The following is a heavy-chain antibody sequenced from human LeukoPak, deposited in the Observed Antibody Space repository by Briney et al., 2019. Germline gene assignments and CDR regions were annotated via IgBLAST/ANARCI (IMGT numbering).Heavy chain of an antibody. Sequence: SETLSLTCTVSGGSISSSSYYWGWIRQPPGKGLEWIGSIYYSGSTNYNPSLKSRVTISVDTSKNQFSLKLSSVTAADTAVYYCARGGPELWTHYYYYYGMDVWGQGTTVTVSS. CDR1: GGSISSSSYY. CDR2: IYYSGST. V-gene: IGHV4-39*07. CDR3: ARGGPELWTHYYYYYGMDV. J-gene: IGHJ6*02. D-gene: IGHD5-18*01.